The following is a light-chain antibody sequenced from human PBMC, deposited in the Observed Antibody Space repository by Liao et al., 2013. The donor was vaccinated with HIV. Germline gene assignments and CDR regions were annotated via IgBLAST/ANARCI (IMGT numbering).Light chain of an antibody. V-gene: IGLV3-1*01. Sequence: SYELTQPPSVSVSPGQTASITCSGDKLGNKYTCWYQQKPGQSPVLVIYQNDKRPSGIPERFSGSNSGNTATLTISGTQAVDEADYYCQAWDSSPVFGGGTKLTVL. CDR2: QND. J-gene: IGLJ2*01. CDR1: KLGNKY. CDR3: QAWDSSPV.